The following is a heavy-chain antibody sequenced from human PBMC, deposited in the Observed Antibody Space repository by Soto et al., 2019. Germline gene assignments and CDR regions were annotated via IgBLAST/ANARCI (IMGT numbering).Heavy chain of an antibody. CDR3: ARDQYSGSYSSRFDY. Sequence: GASVKVSCKASGYTFTSYYMHWVRQAPGQGLEWMGIINPSGGSTSYAQKLQGRVTMTRDTSTSTVYMELSSLRSEDTAVYYCARDQYSGSYSSRFDYWGQGTLVTVSS. CDR1: GYTFTSYY. D-gene: IGHD1-26*01. V-gene: IGHV1-46*01. J-gene: IGHJ4*02. CDR2: INPSGGST.